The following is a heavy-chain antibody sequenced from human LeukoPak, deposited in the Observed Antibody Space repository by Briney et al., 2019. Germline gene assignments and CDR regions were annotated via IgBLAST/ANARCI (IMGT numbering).Heavy chain of an antibody. Sequence: GGSLRLSCAASGFTFSNYWMTWVRQAPGKGLEWVAYIKQDGSEKYYVDSVKGRFTISRDNAKNSLYLQMNSLRAEDTAVYYCAKGGIALVRGSFDYWGQGTLVTVSS. CDR3: AKGGIALVRGSFDY. V-gene: IGHV3-7*03. D-gene: IGHD3-10*01. J-gene: IGHJ4*02. CDR2: IKQDGSEK. CDR1: GFTFSNYW.